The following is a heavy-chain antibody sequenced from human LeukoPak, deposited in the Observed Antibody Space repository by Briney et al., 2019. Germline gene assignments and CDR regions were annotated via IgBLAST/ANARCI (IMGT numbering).Heavy chain of an antibody. J-gene: IGHJ6*03. D-gene: IGHD5-18*01. CDR3: AKGASGYSYGDYMDV. Sequence: GGSLRLSCAASGFTFDDYGMSWVRQAPGKGLEWVSGINWNGGSTGYADSVKGRFTISRDNAKNSLYLQVNSLRAEDTAVYYCAKGASGYSYGDYMDVWGKGTTVTVSS. V-gene: IGHV3-20*04. CDR2: INWNGGST. CDR1: GFTFDDYG.